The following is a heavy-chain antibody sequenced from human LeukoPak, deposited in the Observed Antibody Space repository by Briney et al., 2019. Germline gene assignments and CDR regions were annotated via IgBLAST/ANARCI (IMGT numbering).Heavy chain of an antibody. CDR3: AREGFPPGVLH. D-gene: IGHD2-2*01. J-gene: IGHJ1*01. V-gene: IGHV3-21*01. CDR2: ITKSGDQT. CDR1: GITFSNSA. Sequence: GGSLRLSCVPSGITFSNSALSWVRQAPGKGLEWVSTITKSGDQTYYADSVKGLFTISRDNAKNSLYLQMNNLRAEDTAVYYCAREGFPPGVLHWGQGTLVTVSS.